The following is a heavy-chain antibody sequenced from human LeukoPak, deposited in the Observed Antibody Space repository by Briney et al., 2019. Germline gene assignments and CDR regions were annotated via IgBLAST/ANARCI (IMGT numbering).Heavy chain of an antibody. V-gene: IGHV3-23*01. J-gene: IGHJ4*02. CDR2: ISGIGISI. CDR3: AKDYYGDYFGYFDY. CDR1: GFTFSIHA. D-gene: IGHD4-17*01. Sequence: GGSLRLSCAASGFTFSIHAMDWVRQAPGRGLERVSSISGIGISIYYADSVKGRFTISRDNSKNMVYLQMNSLRAEDTAVYYCAKDYYGDYFGYFDYWGQGTLVTVSS.